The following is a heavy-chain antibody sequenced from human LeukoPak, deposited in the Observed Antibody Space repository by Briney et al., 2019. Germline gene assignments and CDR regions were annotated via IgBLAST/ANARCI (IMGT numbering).Heavy chain of an antibody. CDR1: GGSFSGYY. CDR3: ARQPYGDSTPL. CDR2: INHSGST. Sequence: SETLSLTCAVYGGSFSGYYWSWIRQPPGKGLEWIGEINHSGSTNYNPSLKSRVTISVDTSKNQFSLKLSSVTAADTAVYYCARQPYGDSTPLWGQGTLVTVSS. D-gene: IGHD4-17*01. V-gene: IGHV4-34*01. J-gene: IGHJ4*02.